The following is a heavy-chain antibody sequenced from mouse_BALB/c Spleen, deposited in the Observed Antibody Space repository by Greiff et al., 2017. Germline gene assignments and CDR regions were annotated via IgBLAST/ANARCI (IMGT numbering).Heavy chain of an antibody. V-gene: IGHV5-9-3*01. CDR3: ARPTYYGKENWYFDV. CDR1: GFTFSSYA. CDR2: ISSGGSYT. J-gene: IGHJ1*01. Sequence: EVQLQQSGGGLVKPGGSLKLSCAASGFTFSSYAMSWVRQTPEKRLEWVATISSGGSYTYYPDSVKGRFTISRDNAKNTLYLQMSSLRSEDTDMYYCARPTYYGKENWYFDVWGAGTTVTVSS. D-gene: IGHD2-10*01.